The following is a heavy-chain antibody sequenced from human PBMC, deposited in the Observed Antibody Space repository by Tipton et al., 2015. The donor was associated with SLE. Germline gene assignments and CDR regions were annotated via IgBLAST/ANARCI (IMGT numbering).Heavy chain of an antibody. CDR2: INHSGGT. V-gene: IGHV4-34*01. D-gene: IGHD3/OR15-3a*01. J-gene: IGHJ6*03. CDR3: ARAPGLDRDYYYYYHMDV. Sequence: TLSLTCAVYGGSFSGYYWSWIRQPPGKGLEWIGEINHSGGTNYNPSLKSRVTISVDTPKNQFSLKLSSVTAADTAVYYCARAPGLDRDYYYYYHMDVWGKGTTVTVSS. CDR1: GGSFSGYY.